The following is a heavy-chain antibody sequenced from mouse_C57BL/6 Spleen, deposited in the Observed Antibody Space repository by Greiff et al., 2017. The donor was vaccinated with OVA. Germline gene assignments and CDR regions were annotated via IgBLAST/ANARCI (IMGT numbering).Heavy chain of an antibody. D-gene: IGHD2-4*01. CDR2: ISDGGSYT. V-gene: IGHV5-4*01. CDR3: ARDGNDYDAHYFDY. J-gene: IGHJ2*01. CDR1: GFTFSSYA. Sequence: EVQGVESGGGLVKPGGSLKLSCAASGFTFSSYAMSWVRQTPEKRLEWVATISDGGSYTYYPDNVKGRFTISRDNAKNNLYLQMSHLKSEDTAMYYCARDGNDYDAHYFDYWGQGTTLTVSS.